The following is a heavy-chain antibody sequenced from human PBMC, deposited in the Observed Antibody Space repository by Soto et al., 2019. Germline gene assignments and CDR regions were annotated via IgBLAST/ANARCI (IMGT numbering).Heavy chain of an antibody. V-gene: IGHV3-33*01. D-gene: IGHD3-16*02. CDR3: ARERAFGGVIVDLNYFDY. J-gene: IGHJ4*02. CDR1: GFTFSSYA. CDR2: IRYDGSKK. Sequence: GGSLRLSCAASGFTFSSYAMHWVRQAPGKGLEWVAVIRYDGSKKYYADSVKGRFTISRDNSKNTLYLQMNSLRAEDTAVYYCARERAFGGVIVDLNYFDYWGQGTLVTVSS.